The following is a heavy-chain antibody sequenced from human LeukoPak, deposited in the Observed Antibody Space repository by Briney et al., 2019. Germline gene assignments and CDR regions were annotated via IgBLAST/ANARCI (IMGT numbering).Heavy chain of an antibody. Sequence: GGPLRLSCAASGFTFNNYAMTWVRQAPGKGLEWVSAISGSGASTHYADSVKGRFTISRDNSNNTLYLQLNSLRAEDTAVYFCAKGSGYSYGRSYYFDHWGQGTLATVAS. CDR2: ISGSGAST. D-gene: IGHD5-18*01. J-gene: IGHJ4*02. CDR3: AKGSGYSYGRSYYFDH. CDR1: GFTFNNYA. V-gene: IGHV3-23*01.